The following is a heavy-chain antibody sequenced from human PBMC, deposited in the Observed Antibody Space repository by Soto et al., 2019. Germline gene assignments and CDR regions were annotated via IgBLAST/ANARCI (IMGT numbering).Heavy chain of an antibody. D-gene: IGHD2-2*01. Sequence: GGSLRLSCAASGFTFSNAWMSWVRQAPGKGLEWVGRIKSKTDGGTTDYAAPVKGRFTISRDDSKNTLYLQMNSLKTEDTAVYYGTTVECSSNSCLPPSWGQGILATVS. CDR2: IKSKTDGGTT. V-gene: IGHV3-15*01. CDR1: GFTFSNAW. CDR3: TTVECSSNSCLPPS. J-gene: IGHJ5*02.